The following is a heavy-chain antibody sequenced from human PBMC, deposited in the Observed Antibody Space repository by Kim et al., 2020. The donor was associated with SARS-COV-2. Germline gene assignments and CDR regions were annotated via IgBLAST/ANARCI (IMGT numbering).Heavy chain of an antibody. Sequence: SETLSLTCTVSGGSISIYYWSWIRQPPGKGLEWIGYIYYSGSTNYNPSLKSRVTISVDTSKNQFSLKLSSVTAADTAVYYCARDYGDFLFDYWGQGTLVTVSS. CDR3: ARDYGDFLFDY. V-gene: IGHV4-59*08. CDR1: GGSISIYY. J-gene: IGHJ4*02. CDR2: IYYSGST. D-gene: IGHD4-17*01.